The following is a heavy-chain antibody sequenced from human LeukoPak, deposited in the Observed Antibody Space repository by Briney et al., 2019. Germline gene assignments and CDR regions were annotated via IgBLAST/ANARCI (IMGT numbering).Heavy chain of an antibody. J-gene: IGHJ4*02. CDR1: GFTFSRYA. D-gene: IGHD1-14*01. V-gene: IGHV3-30*18. CDR3: AKDRNNAGTYIDY. Sequence: GRSLRLSCAASGFTFSRYAMHWVRQAPGKGLEWVAIIFYDGSYKYFADSVEGRFTISRDNSKNTLFLQMNSLISEDTAVYYCAKDRNNAGTYIDYWGQGTLVTVSS. CDR2: IFYDGSYK.